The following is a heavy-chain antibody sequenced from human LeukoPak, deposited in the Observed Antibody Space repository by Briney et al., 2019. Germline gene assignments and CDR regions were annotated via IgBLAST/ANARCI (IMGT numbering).Heavy chain of an antibody. CDR1: GFTFSSYA. D-gene: IGHD4-11*01. Sequence: GGSLRLSCAASGFTFSSYAMSWIRQAPGKGLEWVSAISGSGGSTYYADCVTGRFTISRDNSKNTLYLQMNSLRAEDTAVYYCAKDPAFDYSNYYFDYWGQGTLVTVSS. CDR3: AKDPAFDYSNYYFDY. J-gene: IGHJ4*02. CDR2: ISGSGGST. V-gene: IGHV3-23*01.